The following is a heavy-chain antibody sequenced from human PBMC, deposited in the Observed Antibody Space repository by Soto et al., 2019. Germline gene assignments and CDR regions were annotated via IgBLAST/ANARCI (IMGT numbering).Heavy chain of an antibody. CDR3: ARGHYSSSHDY. Sequence: SETLSLTSTVSGGYLSSGGFYWIWIRQHPGKGLEWIGYIYYSGSTYYNPSLKSRVTISVDTSKNQFSLKLSSVTAADTAVYYCARGHYSSSHDYWGQGTLVTVSS. J-gene: IGHJ4*02. D-gene: IGHD6-6*01. CDR1: GGYLSSGGFY. CDR2: IYYSGST. V-gene: IGHV4-31*03.